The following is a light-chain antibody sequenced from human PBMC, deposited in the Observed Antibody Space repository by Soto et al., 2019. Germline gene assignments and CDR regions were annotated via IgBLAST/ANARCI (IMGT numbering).Light chain of an antibody. Sequence: EIVLTQSPGTLSLSPGERATLSCRASQSVSSSYLAWYQQKPGQAPRLLIYGASSRDTGIPDRFSGSGSGTDFTLTISRLEPEDVAVYYCQQYGGSPGCTFGQGTKLEIK. V-gene: IGKV3-20*01. CDR1: QSVSSSY. CDR3: QQYGGSPGCT. CDR2: GAS. J-gene: IGKJ2*02.